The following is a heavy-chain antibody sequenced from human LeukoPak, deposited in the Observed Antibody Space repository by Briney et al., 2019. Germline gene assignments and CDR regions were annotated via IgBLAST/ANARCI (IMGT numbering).Heavy chain of an antibody. CDR1: GYTFTSYG. CDR3: AVHDFYSGGYHFDY. CDR2: IRGYNGNT. Sequence: GASAKVSCKASGYTFTSYGISWLRQAPGQGLEWLGWIRGYNGNTNYAQKFQGRVTMTTDTPTSTAYMDLRSLKSDDTAVYYCAVHDFYSGGYHFDYWGQGTLVTVSS. D-gene: IGHD3-3*01. V-gene: IGHV1-18*01. J-gene: IGHJ4*02.